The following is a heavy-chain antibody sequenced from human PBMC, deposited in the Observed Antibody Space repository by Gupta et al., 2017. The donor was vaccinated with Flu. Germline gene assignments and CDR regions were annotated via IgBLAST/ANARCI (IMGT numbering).Heavy chain of an antibody. CDR3: VTDFGWGIVGAANGLYY. CDR1: GFTFGDYA. J-gene: IGHJ4*02. Sequence: EVQLVESGGGLVQPGGSLRLSCSASGFTFGDYAMHWVRQAPGKGLQYVSAISSNGGTKYYADTYYADSVKGRFTVSRDNSKNILFLQMSSLRAEDTAIYYCVTDFGWGIVGAANGLYYWGQGTLVIVSS. D-gene: IGHD1-26*01. V-gene: IGHV3-64D*08. CDR2: ISSNGGTKYYADT.